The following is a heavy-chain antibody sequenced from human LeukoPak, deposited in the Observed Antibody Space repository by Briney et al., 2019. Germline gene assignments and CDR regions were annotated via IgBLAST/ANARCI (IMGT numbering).Heavy chain of an antibody. J-gene: IGHJ4*02. CDR3: ARDWYYDSSGYYLDY. Sequence: PGGSLRLSCAASGFTFSSYAMHWVRQAPGKGLEWVAVISYDGSNKYYADSVKGRFTISRDNSKNTLYLQMNSLRAEDTAVYYCARDWYYDSSGYYLDYWGQGTLVTVSS. V-gene: IGHV3-30-3*01. CDR2: ISYDGSNK. D-gene: IGHD3-22*01. CDR1: GFTFSSYA.